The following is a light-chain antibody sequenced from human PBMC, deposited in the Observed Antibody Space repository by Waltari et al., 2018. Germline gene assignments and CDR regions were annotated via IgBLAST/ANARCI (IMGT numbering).Light chain of an antibody. CDR1: SSIIRFNP. Sequence: LLPHPPPASGPPGQPAPISPFAISSIIRFNPLNSYQQPPGTPPKLLLYNNHQRPSGGPDRLSGSKTGTSAALAISGDQSEDEADDYCATWDDSLNGPVFGGGTKLTVL. CDR3: ATWDDSLNGPV. J-gene: IGLJ3*02. V-gene: IGLV1-44*01. CDR2: NNH.